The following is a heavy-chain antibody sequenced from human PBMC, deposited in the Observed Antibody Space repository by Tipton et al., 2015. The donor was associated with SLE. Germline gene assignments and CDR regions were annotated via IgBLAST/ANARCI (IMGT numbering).Heavy chain of an antibody. CDR2: MSSSRSYI. Sequence: SLRLSCAASGFTFSSYSMNWVRQAPGKGLEWVSSMSSSRSYIFYADSVKGRFTISRGNAKKSLYLQMNSLRDEDTAVYYCATSSGTEHYFDYWGQGTLVTVSS. CDR3: ATSSGTEHYFDY. J-gene: IGHJ4*02. CDR1: GFTFSSYS. D-gene: IGHD3-10*01. V-gene: IGHV3-21*01.